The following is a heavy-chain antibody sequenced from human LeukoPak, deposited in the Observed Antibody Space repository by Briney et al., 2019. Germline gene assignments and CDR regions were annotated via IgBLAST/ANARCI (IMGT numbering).Heavy chain of an antibody. V-gene: IGHV1-69*13. CDR2: IIPIFGTA. J-gene: IGHJ2*01. CDR1: GGTFSSYA. CDR3: AKDCSVSLLGYFDL. Sequence: SVKVSCKASGGTFSSYAISWVRQAPGQGLEWMGGIIPIFGTANYAQKFQGRVTITADESTSTAYMELSSLRSEDTAVYYCAKDCSVSLLGYFDLWGRGTLVTVSS. D-gene: IGHD3-16*01.